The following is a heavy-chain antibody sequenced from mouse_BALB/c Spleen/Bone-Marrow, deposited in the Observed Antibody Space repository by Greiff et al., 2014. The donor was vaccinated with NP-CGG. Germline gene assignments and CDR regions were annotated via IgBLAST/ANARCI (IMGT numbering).Heavy chain of an antibody. D-gene: IGHD4-1*01. V-gene: IGHV1-69*01. Sequence: VQLVESGAELVMPGASVKMSCKASGYTFTDYWMHWVKQRPGQGLEWIGAIDTSDTYTDYNRKFKGKATLTVDESSSTAYMQLSSLTSEDSAVYFCTRGWDGYYFDYWGQGTTLTVSS. CDR1: GYTFTDYW. J-gene: IGHJ2*01. CDR3: TRGWDGYYFDY. CDR2: IDTSDTYT.